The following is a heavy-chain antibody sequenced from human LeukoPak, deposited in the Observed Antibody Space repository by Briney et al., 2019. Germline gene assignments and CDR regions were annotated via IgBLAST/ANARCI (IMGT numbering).Heavy chain of an antibody. Sequence: SVKVSCKASGGTFSSYAISWVRQAPGQGLEWMGGIIPIYGTTNYAQKFQGRVTITADESTSTAYMELSSLRSEDTAVYYCASRYSSSWYEKGAFDPWGQGTLVTVSS. CDR1: GGTFSSYA. J-gene: IGHJ5*02. CDR2: IIPIYGTT. D-gene: IGHD6-13*01. V-gene: IGHV1-69*13. CDR3: ASRYSSSWYEKGAFDP.